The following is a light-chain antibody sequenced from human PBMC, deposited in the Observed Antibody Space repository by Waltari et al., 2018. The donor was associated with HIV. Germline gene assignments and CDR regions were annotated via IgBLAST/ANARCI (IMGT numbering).Light chain of an antibody. V-gene: IGKV2-28*01. Sequence: DIVMTQSPLSLPVTPGEPASISCRSSQSLLHSNGYNYLDWYLQKPGQSPQLLIYLGSNRASGVPDRFSGSGSGTDFTLKITKVEAGDVGVYYCMQGLQIPYTFGQGTKLEIK. J-gene: IGKJ2*01. CDR3: MQGLQIPYT. CDR1: QSLLHSNGYNY. CDR2: LGS.